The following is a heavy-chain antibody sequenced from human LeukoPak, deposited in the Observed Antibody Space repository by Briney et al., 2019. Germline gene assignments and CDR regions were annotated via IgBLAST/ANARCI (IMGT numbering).Heavy chain of an antibody. CDR2: IIPIFGTA. D-gene: IGHD5-24*01. Sequence: GASVKVSCKASGGTFISYAISWVRQAPGQGLEWMGGIIPIFGTANYAQKFQGRVTITADESTSTAYMELSSLRSEDTAVYYCARGSRDGYILIFDYWGQGTLVTVSS. CDR3: ARGSRDGYILIFDY. J-gene: IGHJ4*02. V-gene: IGHV1-69*13. CDR1: GGTFISYA.